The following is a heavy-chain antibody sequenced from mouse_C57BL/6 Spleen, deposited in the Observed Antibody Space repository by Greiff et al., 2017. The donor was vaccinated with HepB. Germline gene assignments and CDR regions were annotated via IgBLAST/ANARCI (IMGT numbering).Heavy chain of an antibody. Sequence: EVMLVESGGGLVKPGGSLKLSCAASGFTFSDYGMHWVRQAPEKGLEWVAYISSGSSTIDYADTVKGRFTISRDNAKNTLFLHMTSLRSEDTAMYYCARVDYDYEVDYGGQGTTLTVSS. V-gene: IGHV5-17*01. D-gene: IGHD2-4*01. CDR3: ARVDYDYEVDY. CDR2: ISSGSSTI. CDR1: GFTFSDYG. J-gene: IGHJ2*01.